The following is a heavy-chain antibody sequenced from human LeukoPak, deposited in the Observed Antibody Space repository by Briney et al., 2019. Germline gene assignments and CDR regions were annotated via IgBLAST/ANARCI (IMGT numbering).Heavy chain of an antibody. CDR3: ARDPSNDSGYDPRHY. D-gene: IGHD5-12*01. J-gene: IGHJ4*02. CDR2: ISSSNSYI. V-gene: IGHV3-21*01. Sequence: PGGSLRLSCAASGFTFSSYSMNWVRQAPGKGLEWVSSISSSNSYIYYADSVKGRFTISRDNAKNSLYLQMNSLRAEDTAVYYCARDPSNDSGYDPRHYWGQGTLVTVSS. CDR1: GFTFSSYS.